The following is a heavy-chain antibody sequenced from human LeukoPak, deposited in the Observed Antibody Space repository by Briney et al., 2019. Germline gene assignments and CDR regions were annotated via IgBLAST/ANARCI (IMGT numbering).Heavy chain of an antibody. D-gene: IGHD1-1*01. V-gene: IGHV3-21*01. CDR2: ISSYGSYSTSTYI. Sequence: GGSLRLSCAASGFTFSSYSMNWVRQAPGKGLEWVAFISSYGSYSTSTYIYYADSVKGRFTISRDNARNSLYLQMNSLRAEDTAVYFCARDPWASIGTTPYYFDYWGQGALVTVSS. CDR3: ARDPWASIGTTPYYFDY. J-gene: IGHJ4*02. CDR1: GFTFSSYS.